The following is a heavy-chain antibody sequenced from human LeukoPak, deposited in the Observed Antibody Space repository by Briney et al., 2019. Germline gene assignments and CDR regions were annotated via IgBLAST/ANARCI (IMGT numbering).Heavy chain of an antibody. CDR2: INHSGST. CDR1: GGSFSGYY. V-gene: IGHV4-34*01. J-gene: IGHJ4*02. Sequence: SETLSLTCAVYGGSFSGYYWSWIRQPPGKGLEWIGEINHSGSTNYNPSLKSRVTISVDTSKNQFSLKLSSVTAADTAVYYCARLRDGYNYVVDYWGQGTLVTVSS. D-gene: IGHD5-24*01. CDR3: ARLRDGYNYVVDY.